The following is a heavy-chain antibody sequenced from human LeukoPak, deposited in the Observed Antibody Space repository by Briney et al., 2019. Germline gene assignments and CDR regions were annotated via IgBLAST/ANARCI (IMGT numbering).Heavy chain of an antibody. J-gene: IGHJ6*02. CDR1: GGTCSSYA. D-gene: IGHD2-15*01. CDR3: ARGALDCSSGSCYWWENGMDV. V-gene: IGHV1-69*04. CDR2: IIPLVGIA. Sequence: ASAKVSCKASGGTCSSYASSWVGQAPGRGLQWMVRIIPLVGIANYERKFQGSVKITADKSTSTAYLELSSLRSVDKAEYYCARGALDCSSGSCYWWENGMDVWAQETTLSVS.